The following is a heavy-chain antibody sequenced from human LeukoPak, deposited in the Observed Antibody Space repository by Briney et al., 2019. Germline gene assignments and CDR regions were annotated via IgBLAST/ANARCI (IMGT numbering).Heavy chain of an antibody. CDR1: GGSISSYY. V-gene: IGHV4-59*01. CDR2: IYYSGST. J-gene: IGHJ6*03. CDR3: ARDGDYSSDYYYYMDV. Sequence: SETLSLTCTVSGGSISSYYWSWIRQPPGKGLEWIGYIYYSGSTNYNPSLKSRVTISVDTSKNQFSLKLSSVTAADTAVYYCARDGDYSSDYYYYMDVWGKGTTVTVSS. D-gene: IGHD4-11*01.